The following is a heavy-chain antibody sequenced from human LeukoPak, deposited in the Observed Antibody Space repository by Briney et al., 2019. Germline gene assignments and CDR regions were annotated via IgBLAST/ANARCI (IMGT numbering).Heavy chain of an antibody. CDR2: ISYDGSNK. Sequence: PGGSLRLSCAASGLTFSSYGMHWVRQAPGKGLEWVAVISYDGSNKYYADSVKGRFTISRDNSKNTLYLQMNSLRAEDTAVYYCAKDSGYDSSGYYSDYWGQGTLVTVSS. CDR1: GLTFSSYG. CDR3: AKDSGYDSSGYYSDY. J-gene: IGHJ4*02. D-gene: IGHD3-22*01. V-gene: IGHV3-30*18.